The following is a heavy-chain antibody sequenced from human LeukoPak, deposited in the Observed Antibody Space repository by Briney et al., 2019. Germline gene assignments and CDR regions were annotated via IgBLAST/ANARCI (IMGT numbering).Heavy chain of an antibody. CDR1: GFTVSSNY. V-gene: IGHV3-53*01. D-gene: IGHD3-3*01. CDR2: IYSGGST. Sequence: PGGSLGLSCAASGFTVSSNYMSWVRQAPGKGLEWVSVIYSGGSTYYADSVKGRFTISRDNSKNTLYLQMNSLRAEDTAVYYCARVRSDYDFWSGYSRYYYYYMDVWGKGTTVTVSS. CDR3: ARVRSDYDFWSGYSRYYYYYMDV. J-gene: IGHJ6*03.